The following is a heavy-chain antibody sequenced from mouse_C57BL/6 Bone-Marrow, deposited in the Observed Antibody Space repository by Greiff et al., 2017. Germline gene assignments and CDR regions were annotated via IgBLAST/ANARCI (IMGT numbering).Heavy chain of an antibody. CDR1: GYSITSGYD. CDR2: ISYSGST. J-gene: IGHJ1*03. Sequence: EVKLVESGPGMVKPSQSLSLTCTVTGYSITSGYDWHWIRHFPGNKLECMGYISYSGSTNYNPSLKSRIPITHDTSKNHFFLKLNAVTTEDTATYYCARGITTVVDYWYFDDWGTGTTVTVSS. V-gene: IGHV3-1*01. CDR3: ARGITTVVDYWYFDD. D-gene: IGHD1-1*01.